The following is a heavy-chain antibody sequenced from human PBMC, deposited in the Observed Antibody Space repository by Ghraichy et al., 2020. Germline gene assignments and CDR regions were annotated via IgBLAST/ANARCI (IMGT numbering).Heavy chain of an antibody. D-gene: IGHD6-19*01. CDR2: ITNSGDGT. CDR3: VKEPGIKVAGALY. Sequence: GGSLRLSCAASGFTFSSYAMSWVRQAPGKGLEWVSAITNSGDGTFYADSVKGRFTISRDNSKNTLSLQMNSLTAEDTAAYYFVKEPGIKVAGALYWGQGTLVSVSA. J-gene: IGHJ4*02. CDR1: GFTFSSYA. V-gene: IGHV3-23*01.